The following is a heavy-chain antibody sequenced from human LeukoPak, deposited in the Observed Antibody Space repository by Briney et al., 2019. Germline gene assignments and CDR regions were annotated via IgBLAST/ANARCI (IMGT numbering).Heavy chain of an antibody. D-gene: IGHD3-10*01. J-gene: IGHJ6*03. CDR2: ISAYNGNT. Sequence: ASVKVSCKASGYTFTSYGISWVRQAPGQGLEWMGWISAYNGNTNYAQKLQGRVTMTTDTSTSTAYMELRSLRSDDTAVYYCAREVYHYMVRGVIPYYYYMDVWGKGTTVTISS. CDR1: GYTFTSYG. V-gene: IGHV1-18*01. CDR3: AREVYHYMVRGVIPYYYYMDV.